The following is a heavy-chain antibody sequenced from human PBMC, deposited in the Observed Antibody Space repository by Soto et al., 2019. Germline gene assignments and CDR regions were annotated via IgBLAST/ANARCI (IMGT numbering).Heavy chain of an antibody. CDR2: ISYDEIDK. Sequence: GGSLRLSCAASGFTFSNYTMHWVRQAPGKGLEWVALISYDEIDKYFADAVKGRFAISRDNSKNTLYLQMDSLRAEDTAVYYCAGRSGSSDYWGRGTLVTVSS. V-gene: IGHV3-30*09. D-gene: IGHD3-10*01. CDR3: AGRSGSSDY. J-gene: IGHJ4*02. CDR1: GFTFSNYT.